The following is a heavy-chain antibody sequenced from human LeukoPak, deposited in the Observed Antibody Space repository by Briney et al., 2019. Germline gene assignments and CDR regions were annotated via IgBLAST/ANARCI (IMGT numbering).Heavy chain of an antibody. CDR2: ISYDGSNK. CDR3: ARGRGVNRFDY. CDR1: GFTFSSYA. J-gene: IGHJ4*02. V-gene: IGHV3-30*04. Sequence: AGGSLRLSCAASGFTFSSYAMHWVRQAPGKGLEWVAVISYDGSNKYYADSVKGRLTISRDNSKNTLYLQMNSLRAEDTAVYYCARGRGVNRFDYWGQGTLVTVSS. D-gene: IGHD2-21*01.